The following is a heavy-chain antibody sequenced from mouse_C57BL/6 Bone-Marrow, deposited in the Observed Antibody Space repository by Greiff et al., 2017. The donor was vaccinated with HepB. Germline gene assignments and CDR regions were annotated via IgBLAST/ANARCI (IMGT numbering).Heavy chain of an antibody. V-gene: IGHV1-69*01. CDR2: IDPSDSYT. CDR3: ARRRNYYYGSSYLDY. D-gene: IGHD1-1*01. J-gene: IGHJ2*01. CDR1: GYTFTSYW. Sequence: LQQPGAELVMPGASVKLSCKASGYTFTSYWMHWVKQRPGQGLEWIGEIDPSDSYTNYNQKFKGKSTLTVDKSSSTAYMQLSSLTSEDSAVYYCARRRNYYYGSSYLDYWGQGTTLTVSS.